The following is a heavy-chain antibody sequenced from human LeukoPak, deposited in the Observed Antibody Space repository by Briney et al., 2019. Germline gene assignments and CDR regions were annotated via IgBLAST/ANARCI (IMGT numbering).Heavy chain of an antibody. CDR2: ISSDGRIT. D-gene: IGHD6-19*01. CDR1: GYTFSSYA. V-gene: IGHV3-64*01. J-gene: IGHJ5*02. Sequence: GGSLRLSCEGSGYTFSSYAMYWVRQAPGKGLEYVAAISSDGRITYYANFVKGRFTISRDNSKNTLYLQMGSLRTEDMAVYYCARVSGWYWFDQWGQGTLVTVSS. CDR3: ARVSGWYWFDQ.